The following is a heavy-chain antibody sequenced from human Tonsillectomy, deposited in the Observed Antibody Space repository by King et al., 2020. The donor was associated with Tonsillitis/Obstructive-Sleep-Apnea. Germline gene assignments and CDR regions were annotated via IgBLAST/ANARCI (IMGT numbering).Heavy chain of an antibody. CDR1: GGSISSNY. CDR2: IYYSGNT. Sequence: QLQESGPGLVKPSETLSLTCTVSGGSISSNYWSWIRQPPGKGLDWIGYIYYSGNTNYNPSLKSRVTISVEMSKNQFSLKLSTVSAADAAVYYCAKHPDGDCRGGSCRYGLDAWGQGTTVTVSS. J-gene: IGHJ6*02. V-gene: IGHV4-59*08. D-gene: IGHD2-15*01. CDR3: AKHPDGDCRGGSCRYGLDA.